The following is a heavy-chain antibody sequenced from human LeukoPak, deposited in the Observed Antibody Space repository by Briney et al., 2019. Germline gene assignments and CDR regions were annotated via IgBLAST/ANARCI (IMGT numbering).Heavy chain of an antibody. CDR2: INPSGGST. V-gene: IGHV1-46*01. D-gene: IGHD1-26*01. CDR1: GYTFTSYY. CDR3: ATAQNRYRYFDY. Sequence: ASVKVSCKSSGYTFTSYYMHWVRQAPGQGLEWMGIINPSGGSTSYAQKFQGRVTMTRDTSTSTVYMELSSLRSEDTAVYYCATAQNRYRYFDYWGQGTLVTVSS. J-gene: IGHJ4*02.